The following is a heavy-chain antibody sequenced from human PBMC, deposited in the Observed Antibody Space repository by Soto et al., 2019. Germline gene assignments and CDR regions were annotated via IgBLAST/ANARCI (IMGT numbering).Heavy chain of an antibody. CDR3: ARRLPSARYGDYDYAFDI. Sequence: LSLTCTVSGGSISSSSYYWGWIRQPPGKGLEWIGSIYYSGSTYYNPSLKSRVTISVDTSKNQFSLKLSSVTAADTAVYYCARRLPSARYGDYDYAFDIWGQGTMVTVSS. D-gene: IGHD4-17*01. CDR2: IYYSGST. V-gene: IGHV4-39*01. CDR1: GGSISSSSYY. J-gene: IGHJ3*02.